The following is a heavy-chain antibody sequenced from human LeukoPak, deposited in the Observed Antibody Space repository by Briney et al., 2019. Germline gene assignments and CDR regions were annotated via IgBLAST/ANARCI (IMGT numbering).Heavy chain of an antibody. Sequence: PSETLSLTCTVSGGSTSSGDYYWSWIRQPPGKGLEWIGYIYYSGSTYYNPSLKSRVTISVDTSKNQFSLKLSSVTAADTAVYYCARVLYYDFWSGPGGLVDYWGQGTLVTVSS. CDR1: GGSTSSGDYY. CDR3: ARVLYYDFWSGPGGLVDY. V-gene: IGHV4-30-4*01. CDR2: IYYSGST. J-gene: IGHJ4*02. D-gene: IGHD3-3*01.